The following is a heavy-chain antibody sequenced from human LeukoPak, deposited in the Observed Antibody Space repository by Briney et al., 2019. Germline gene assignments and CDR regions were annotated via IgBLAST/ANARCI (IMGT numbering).Heavy chain of an antibody. CDR1: GYTFTTYY. J-gene: IGHJ6*02. CDR2: INPTYGGT. V-gene: IGHV1-46*01. CDR3: ARVVGYCTEYSCPGMDV. D-gene: IGHD2-8*02. Sequence: ASVKVSCKASGYTFTTYYLHWVRQAPGQGLEWMGKINPTYGGTVYAQNFQGRLTVTRDTSTSTVYMELGGLRSEDTAVYYCARVVGYCTEYSCPGMDVWGQGTAVTVSS.